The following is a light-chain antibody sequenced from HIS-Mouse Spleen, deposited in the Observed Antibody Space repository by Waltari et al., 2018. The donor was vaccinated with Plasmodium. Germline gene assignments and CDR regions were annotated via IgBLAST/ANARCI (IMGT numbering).Light chain of an antibody. CDR1: QNVSSSY. Sequence: EIVLTQSPGTLSLSPGERATLSCRARQNVSSSYLAWYQQKPGQAPRLLIYGASRRATGIPDRFSGSGSGTDFTLTISRLEPEDFAVYYCQQYGSSPYTFGQGTKLEIK. CDR3: QQYGSSPYT. V-gene: IGKV3-20*01. CDR2: GAS. J-gene: IGKJ2*01.